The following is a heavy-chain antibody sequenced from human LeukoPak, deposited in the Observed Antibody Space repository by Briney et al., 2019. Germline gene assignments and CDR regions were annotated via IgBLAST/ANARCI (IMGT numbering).Heavy chain of an antibody. V-gene: IGHV3-30*02. J-gene: IGHJ5*02. CDR1: GFTFSSYV. CDR2: IRYDGSNK. Sequence: GGSLRLSCAASGFTFSSYVMHWVRQAPGKGLEWVAFIRYDGSNKYYADSVKGRFTISRDNSKNTLYLQMNSLRAEDTAVYYCAKDLILYGSGNWFDPWGQGTLVTVSS. D-gene: IGHD3-10*01. CDR3: AKDLILYGSGNWFDP.